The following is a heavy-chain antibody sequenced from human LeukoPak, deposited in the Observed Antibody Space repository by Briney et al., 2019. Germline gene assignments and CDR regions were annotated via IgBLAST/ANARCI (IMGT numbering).Heavy chain of an antibody. J-gene: IGHJ6*02. CDR2: IYHSGST. CDR3: ARVEGDQLMDV. V-gene: IGHV4-30-2*01. Sequence: SETLSLTCAVSGGSISSGGYSWSWIRQPPGKGLEWIGYIYHSGSTYYNPSLKSRVTISVDRFKNQFSLKLSSVTAADTAVYYCARVEGDQLMDVWGQGTTVTVSS. D-gene: IGHD1-1*01. CDR1: GGSISSGGYS.